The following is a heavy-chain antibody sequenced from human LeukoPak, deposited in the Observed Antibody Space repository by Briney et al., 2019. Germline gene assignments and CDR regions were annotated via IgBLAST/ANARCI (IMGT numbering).Heavy chain of an antibody. V-gene: IGHV4-34*01. CDR2: INHIGST. CDR3: ARGGHCTSDDCYKWFDP. Sequence: SETLSLTCAVYGGSFSTFDWTWIRQTPGKGLEWIGQINHIGSTIYNPSLKSRVTMSADTSKNQFSLKVTSVTAADTAVYYCARGGHCTSDDCYKWFDPWGQGTPVTATS. J-gene: IGHJ5*02. D-gene: IGHD2-8*02. CDR1: GGSFSTFD.